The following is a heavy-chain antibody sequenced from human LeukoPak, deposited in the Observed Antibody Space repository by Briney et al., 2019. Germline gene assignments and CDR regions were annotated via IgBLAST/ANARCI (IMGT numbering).Heavy chain of an antibody. D-gene: IGHD3-10*01. Sequence: GGSLRLSCAASGFTFSSYSMNWVRQAPGKGLERVSSISSSSSYVYYAGSVKGRFTTTRDNAKNSRYLQMNSLGAEDTAVYYCARYGSGSYPYWGQGTLVTVSS. CDR1: GFTFSSYS. CDR3: ARYGSGSYPY. J-gene: IGHJ4*02. V-gene: IGHV3-21*01. CDR2: ISSSSSYV.